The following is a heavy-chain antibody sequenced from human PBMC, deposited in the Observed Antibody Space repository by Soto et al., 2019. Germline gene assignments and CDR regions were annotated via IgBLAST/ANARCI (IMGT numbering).Heavy chain of an antibody. CDR2: MNPNSGST. CDR1: GDHFSNYD. Sequence: QVQLVQSGAEVKKPGASVKVSCKASGDHFSNYDIKWVRQATGQGLEWMGWMNPNSGSTGSARKFQGRVTMTRNTSISTAYMELSSLRSEDTAAYYCARGRHGTDVWGQGTTVTVSS. CDR3: ARGRHGTDV. V-gene: IGHV1-8*01. J-gene: IGHJ6*02.